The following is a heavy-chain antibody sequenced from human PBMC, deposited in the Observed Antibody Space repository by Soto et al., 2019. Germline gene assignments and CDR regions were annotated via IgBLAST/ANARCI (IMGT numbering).Heavy chain of an antibody. CDR1: GFTFSDYY. Sequence: PGGSLRLSCAASGFTFSDYYMSWIRQAPGKGLEWVSYISSSGSTIYYADSVKGRFTISRDNAKNSLYLQMNSLRAEDTAVYYCARLSKIIVATIAAFDIWGQGTMVTVSS. V-gene: IGHV3-11*01. CDR2: ISSSGSTI. D-gene: IGHD5-12*01. CDR3: ARLSKIIVATIAAFDI. J-gene: IGHJ3*02.